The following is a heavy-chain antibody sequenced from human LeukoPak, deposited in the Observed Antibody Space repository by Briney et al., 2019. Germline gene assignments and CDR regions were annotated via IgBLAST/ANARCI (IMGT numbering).Heavy chain of an antibody. D-gene: IGHD2-8*01. J-gene: IGHJ5*01. CDR3: ALAPNSNWFDF. CDR1: GDSTSNFY. V-gene: IGHV4-59*03. CDR2: IHYSGTS. Sequence: PSETLSLTCTVSGDSTSNFYWNWIRQSPGKGLEWIGNIHYSGTSVYNPSLKSRGTISIDTSRRQFFLKLNSATAADTAVYFCALAPNSNWFDFWGPGTLVTVSS.